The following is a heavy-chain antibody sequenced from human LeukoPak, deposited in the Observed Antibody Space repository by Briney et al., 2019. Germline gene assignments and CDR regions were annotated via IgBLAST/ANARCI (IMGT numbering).Heavy chain of an antibody. Sequence: GGSQTLSCAASGFTFSSYSMNWVRQARGKGLECVLSISSSSSYIYFADSVNRRFTISRDNANNSLYLQMNSLRAEDTFVYYCERDFRLRSTGESFDPWGQGTLVTVSS. V-gene: IGHV3-21*01. CDR1: GFTFSSYS. D-gene: IGHD3-16*01. CDR2: ISSSSSYI. J-gene: IGHJ5*02. CDR3: ERDFRLRSTGESFDP.